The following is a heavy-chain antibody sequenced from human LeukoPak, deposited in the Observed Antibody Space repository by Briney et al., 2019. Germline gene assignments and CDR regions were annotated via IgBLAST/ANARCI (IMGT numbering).Heavy chain of an antibody. CDR3: AAISGSYSFDY. Sequence: SVKVSCKASGFTFTSSAMQWVRQARGQRLEGIGWIVVGSGNTNYAQKFQERVTITRERATSTAYMELSSLRSEDTAVYYCAAISGSYSFDYWGQGTLVTVSS. CDR1: GFTFTSSA. V-gene: IGHV1-58*02. J-gene: IGHJ4*02. CDR2: IVVGSGNT. D-gene: IGHD1-26*01.